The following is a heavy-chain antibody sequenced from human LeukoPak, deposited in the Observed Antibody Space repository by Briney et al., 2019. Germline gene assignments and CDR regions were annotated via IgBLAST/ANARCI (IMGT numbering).Heavy chain of an antibody. CDR1: GYTLTELS. Sequence: ASVKVSCKVSGYTLTELSMHWVRQAPGKGLEWMGGFDPEDGETIYAQKFQGRVTMTEDTSTDTAYMELSSLRSEDTAVYYCTTDPVIVVVTAPREGLGYWGQGTLVTVSS. J-gene: IGHJ4*02. CDR3: TTDPVIVVVTAPREGLGY. CDR2: FDPEDGET. D-gene: IGHD2-21*02. V-gene: IGHV1-24*01.